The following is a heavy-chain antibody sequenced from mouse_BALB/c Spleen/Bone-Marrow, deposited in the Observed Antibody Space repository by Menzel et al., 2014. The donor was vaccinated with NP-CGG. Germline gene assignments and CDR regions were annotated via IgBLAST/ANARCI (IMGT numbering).Heavy chain of an antibody. D-gene: IGHD1-1*02. CDR3: ARPSKPYGPFDY. V-gene: IGHV4-1*02. J-gene: IGHJ2*01. Sequence: EVQLVESGGGLVQPGGSLKLSCAASGFDFSRYWMSWVRQAPGKGLEWIGEVNPDSSTINYTPSLKDKLIIPRDNAKNTLYLQMSKVRSEDTALYYCARPSKPYGPFDYWGQGTTLTVSS. CDR1: GFDFSRYW. CDR2: VNPDSSTI.